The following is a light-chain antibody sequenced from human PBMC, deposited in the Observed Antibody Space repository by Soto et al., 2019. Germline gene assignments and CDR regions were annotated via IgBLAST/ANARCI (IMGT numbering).Light chain of an antibody. Sequence: DIQMTQSPSSLSASVGDRVTITCRASQSISSYLNWYQQKPGKAPKLLIYAASSLQSGVPSRFSGSGSGTDFTLTISSLQPEDFATYYCQQSYSTPQQWWTFGQGTKVDIK. CDR1: QSISSY. CDR3: QQSYSTPQQWWT. CDR2: AAS. J-gene: IGKJ1*01. V-gene: IGKV1-39*01.